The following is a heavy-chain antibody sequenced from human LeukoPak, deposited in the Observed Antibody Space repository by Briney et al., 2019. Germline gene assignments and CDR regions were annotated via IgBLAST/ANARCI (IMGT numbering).Heavy chain of an antibody. D-gene: IGHD3-16*01. V-gene: IGHV3-30*03. CDR3: ATLGGFDY. Sequence: GGSLRLSCAASGFTFSSYSMNWVRQAPGKGLEWVAVISYDGSNKYYADSVKGRFTISRDNSKNTLYLQMNSLRAEDTAVYYCATLGGFDYWGQGTLVTVSS. CDR1: GFTFSSYS. CDR2: ISYDGSNK. J-gene: IGHJ4*02.